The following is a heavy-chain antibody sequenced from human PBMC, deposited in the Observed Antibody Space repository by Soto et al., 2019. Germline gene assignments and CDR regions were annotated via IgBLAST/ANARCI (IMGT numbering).Heavy chain of an antibody. CDR3: ARSDGHTFNWLDS. V-gene: IGHV1-8*01. Sequence: QVQLVQSGAEVKTPGASVKVSCKASGYTFTKYDMNWVRQAPGQGLEWMGWMNPTSGNTGYAQKFQGRITMTWDTAIGIAHMELSSLRNEDTAVYYCARSDGHTFNWLDSWGKGTLVTVSA. D-gene: IGHD2-2*02. CDR1: GYTFTKYD. J-gene: IGHJ5*01. CDR2: MNPTSGNT.